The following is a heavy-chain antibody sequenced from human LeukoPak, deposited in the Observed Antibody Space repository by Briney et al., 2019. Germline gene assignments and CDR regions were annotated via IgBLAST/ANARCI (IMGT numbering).Heavy chain of an antibody. D-gene: IGHD1-26*01. CDR3: ARLASGSYGPLTPFDY. J-gene: IGHJ4*02. CDR2: IYYSGST. Sequence: SETLSLTCTVSGASISSSSYYWSWIRQPPGKGLEWIVDIYYSGSTNYNPSLKSRVTISVDTSKNQFSLRLSSVTAADTAVYYSARLASGSYGPLTPFDYWGQGTLVTVSS. CDR1: GASISSSSYY. V-gene: IGHV4-61*05.